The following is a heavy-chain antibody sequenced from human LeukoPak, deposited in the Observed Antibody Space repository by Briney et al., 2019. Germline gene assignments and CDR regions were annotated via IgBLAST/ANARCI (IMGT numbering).Heavy chain of an antibody. CDR3: ARGDYGDYSGPFDY. D-gene: IGHD4-17*01. CDR2: IKQDGSEK. J-gene: IGHJ4*02. CDR1: GFTFSSHW. Sequence: GGSLRLSCAASGFTFSSHWMSWVRQAPGKGLEWVANIKQDGSEKYYVDSVKGRFTISRDNAKNSLYLQMNSLRAEDTAVYYCARGDYGDYSGPFDYWGQGTLVTVSS. V-gene: IGHV3-7*01.